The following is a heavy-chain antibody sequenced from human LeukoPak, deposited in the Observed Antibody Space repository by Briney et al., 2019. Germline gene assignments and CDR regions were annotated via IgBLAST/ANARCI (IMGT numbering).Heavy chain of an antibody. CDR3: AKAAAAPGFDF. CDR2: VSGSGDRM. Sequence: GGSLRLSCAASGFTSSSYALNWVRQAPGKGLERVATVSGSGDRMYHADSVKGRFTISRDNSKNTIYLQMNSLRAEDTALYYCAKAAAAPGFDFWGQGTLVTVSS. D-gene: IGHD6-13*01. J-gene: IGHJ4*02. V-gene: IGHV3-23*01. CDR1: GFTSSSYA.